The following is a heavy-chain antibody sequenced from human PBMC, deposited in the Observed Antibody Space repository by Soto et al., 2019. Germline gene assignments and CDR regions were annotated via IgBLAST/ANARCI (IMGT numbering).Heavy chain of an antibody. J-gene: IGHJ5*02. CDR3: AKNQGVELVPLATVDWFDP. CDR1: GFIFENFG. V-gene: IGHV3-23*01. Sequence: GGSLRLSCAASGFIFENFGMSWVRQAPGKGLEWTSSISGSGFKKYYADSVKGRFTISRDNSKSTVYLELNNLSAEDTAVYHCAKNQGVELVPLATVDWFDPWGQGSVVTVSS. CDR2: ISGSGFKK. D-gene: IGHD1-26*01.